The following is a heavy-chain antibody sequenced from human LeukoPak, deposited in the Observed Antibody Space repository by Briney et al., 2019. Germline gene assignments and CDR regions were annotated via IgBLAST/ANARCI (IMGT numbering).Heavy chain of an antibody. D-gene: IGHD3-10*01. V-gene: IGHV1-18*01. CDR1: GYTFTSYG. CDR3: ARVATPGYYGSGSYFLFDY. Sequence: ASVKVSCKASGYTFTSYGISWVRQAPGQGLEWMGWISAYNGNTNYAQKLQGRVTMTTDTSTSTAYMELRSLGSDDTAVYYCARVATPGYYGSGSYFLFDYWGQGTLVTVSS. CDR2: ISAYNGNT. J-gene: IGHJ4*02.